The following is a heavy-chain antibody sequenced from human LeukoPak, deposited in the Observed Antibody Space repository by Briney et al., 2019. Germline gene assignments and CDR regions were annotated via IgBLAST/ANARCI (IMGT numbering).Heavy chain of an antibody. Sequence: GGSLRLSCAASGFTFSSYWMNWVRQPPGKGLEWVANIKQDGSEKHYVASVEGRFTISRDNTKNSLYLQMNSLRAEDTAVYYCARGRIEQWLTDGGALDPWGQGTLVIVSS. CDR2: IKQDGSEK. V-gene: IGHV3-7*01. J-gene: IGHJ5*02. CDR1: GFTFSSYW. CDR3: ARGRIEQWLTDGGALDP. D-gene: IGHD6-19*01.